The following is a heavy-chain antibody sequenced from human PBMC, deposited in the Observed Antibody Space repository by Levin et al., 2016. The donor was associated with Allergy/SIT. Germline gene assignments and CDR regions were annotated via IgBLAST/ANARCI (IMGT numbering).Heavy chain of an antibody. J-gene: IGHJ6*02. V-gene: IGHV4-59*01. D-gene: IGHD5-12*01. CDR2: IYYSGST. Sequence: WIRQPPGKGLEWIGYIYYSGSTNYNPSLKSRVTISVDTSKNQFSLKLSSVTAADTAVYYCARGKYSGYVLKNYYYYGMDVWGQGTTVTVSS. CDR3: ARGKYSGYVLKNYYYYGMDV.